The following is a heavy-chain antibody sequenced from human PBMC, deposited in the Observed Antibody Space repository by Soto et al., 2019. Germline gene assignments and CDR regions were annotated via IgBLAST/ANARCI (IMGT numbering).Heavy chain of an antibody. CDR1: GQSFSGHS. CDR2: ISESGST. D-gene: IGHD1-1*01. V-gene: IGHV4-34*01. Sequence: QVQLQQWGAGLVKPSETLSLSCAVYGQSFSGHSWAWIRQPPGKGLEWIGEISESGSTYYNPSLKSRVTISTDTSKNQCSLKLSSVTAADTAAYFCARGSGIVALPGELEDVNYDFWGQGTLVNVSS. CDR3: ARGSGIVALPGELEDVNYDF. J-gene: IGHJ4*02.